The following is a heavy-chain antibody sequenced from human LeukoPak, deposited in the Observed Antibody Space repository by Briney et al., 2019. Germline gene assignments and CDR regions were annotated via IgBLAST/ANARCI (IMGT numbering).Heavy chain of an antibody. D-gene: IGHD2-2*01. Sequence: GGSLRLSCAASGFTFSSYSMNWVRQAPGKGLELVSSISSSSSYIYYADSVKGRFTISRDNAKNSLYLQMNSLRAEDTAVYYCARGALGYCSSASCYAVNSWFDPWGQGTLVTVSS. J-gene: IGHJ5*02. CDR2: ISSSSSYI. V-gene: IGHV3-21*01. CDR3: ARGALGYCSSASCYAVNSWFDP. CDR1: GFTFSSYS.